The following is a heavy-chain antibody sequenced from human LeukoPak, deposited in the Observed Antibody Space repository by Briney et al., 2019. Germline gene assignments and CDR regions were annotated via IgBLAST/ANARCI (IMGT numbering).Heavy chain of an antibody. J-gene: IGHJ4*02. V-gene: IGHV4-59*06. CDR3: ASFFTYYYDSSGFL. CDR1: GGSISPYY. Sequence: PSETLSLTCTVSGGSISPYYWSWIRQHPAKGLEWIGYIYYSGSTYYNPSLKSRVTISVDTSKNQFSLKLSSVTAADTAVYYCASFFTYYYDSSGFLWGQGTLVTVSS. CDR2: IYYSGST. D-gene: IGHD3-22*01.